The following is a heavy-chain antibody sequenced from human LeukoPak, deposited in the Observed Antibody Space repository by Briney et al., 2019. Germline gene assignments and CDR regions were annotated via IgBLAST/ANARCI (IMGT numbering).Heavy chain of an antibody. CDR2: ISSSSSYI. D-gene: IGHD1-1*01. V-gene: IGHV3-21*01. CDR1: GFTFSSYS. CDR3: AKANLVSNADAVW. J-gene: IGHJ4*02. Sequence: PGGSLRLSCAASGFTFSSYSMNWVRQAPGKGLEWVSSISSSSSYIYYADSVKGRFTISRDNAKNSVYLQMNSLRAEDTAVYYCAKANLVSNADAVWWGQGIQVTVSS.